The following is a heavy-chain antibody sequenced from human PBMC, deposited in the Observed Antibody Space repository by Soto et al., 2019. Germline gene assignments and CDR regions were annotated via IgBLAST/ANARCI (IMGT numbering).Heavy chain of an antibody. V-gene: IGHV1-18*01. Sequence: QVQLVQSGAEVKKPGASVKVSCKASGYTFSNDAITWVRQAPGQGLEWMGWVSAYNGNTNSAQKFKGRVTMTTDTSKSRAYMEIRSLRYDDTAVYFCARASRYYWNYMMYWGQGTLVTVSS. D-gene: IGHD1-7*01. CDR1: GYTFSNDA. CDR3: ARASRYYWNYMMY. J-gene: IGHJ4*02. CDR2: VSAYNGNT.